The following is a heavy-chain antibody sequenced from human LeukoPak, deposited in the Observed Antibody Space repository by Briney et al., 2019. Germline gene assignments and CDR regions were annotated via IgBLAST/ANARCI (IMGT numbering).Heavy chain of an antibody. Sequence: PSETLSLTCTVSGGSISSSSYYWGWIRQPPGKGLEWIGSIYYSGSTYYNPSLKSRVTISVDTSKNQFSLKLSSVTAADTAVYYCARASGSYFSYYYYGMDVWGQGSTVTVSS. CDR2: IYYSGST. CDR1: GGSISSSSYY. V-gene: IGHV4-39*07. J-gene: IGHJ6*02. CDR3: ARASGSYFSYYYYGMDV. D-gene: IGHD1-26*01.